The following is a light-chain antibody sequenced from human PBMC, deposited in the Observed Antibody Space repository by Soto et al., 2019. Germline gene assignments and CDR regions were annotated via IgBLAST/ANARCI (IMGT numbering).Light chain of an antibody. V-gene: IGKV3-15*01. J-gene: IGKJ1*01. CDR3: QQYNNWPRT. Sequence: EIVLTHSPGTLSLSPWEIATLSCRTSQSVSSSYLAWYQQKPGQAPRLLIYGASTRATDFPARFSGSGSGTEFTLTISSLQSEDFAVYYCQQYNNWPRTFGQGTKVDIK. CDR2: GAS. CDR1: QSVSSSY.